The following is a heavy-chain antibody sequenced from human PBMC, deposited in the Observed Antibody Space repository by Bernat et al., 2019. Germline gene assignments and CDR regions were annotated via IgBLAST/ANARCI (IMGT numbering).Heavy chain of an antibody. Sequence: QITLKESGPTLVKPTQTLTLTCTFSGFSLSTSGVGVGWIRQPPGKALEWLTLIYWDDDKRYSPSLKSSLTITKDTSNNKVVLTMTNMDPVDTATYYCARLIITMTGGGKVFDMWGQGTMVTVSS. D-gene: IGHD3-3*01. J-gene: IGHJ3*02. V-gene: IGHV2-5*02. CDR3: ARLIITMTGGGKVFDM. CDR2: IYWDDDK. CDR1: GFSLSTSGVG.